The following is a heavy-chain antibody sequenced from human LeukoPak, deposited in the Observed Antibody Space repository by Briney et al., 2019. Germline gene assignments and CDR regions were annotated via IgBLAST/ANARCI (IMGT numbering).Heavy chain of an antibody. J-gene: IGHJ4*02. D-gene: IGHD1-26*01. Sequence: GRSLRLSCAASGFTFSSYAMHWVRQAPGKGLEWVAVISYDGSNEHYADSVKGRFTISRDHSKNTLYLQMNSLRAEDTSVYYCARLRGLYSGTYRYQTAFEYWGQGSLLTVSS. CDR1: GFTFSSYA. V-gene: IGHV3-30*04. CDR2: ISYDGSNE. CDR3: ARLRGLYSGTYRYQTAFEY.